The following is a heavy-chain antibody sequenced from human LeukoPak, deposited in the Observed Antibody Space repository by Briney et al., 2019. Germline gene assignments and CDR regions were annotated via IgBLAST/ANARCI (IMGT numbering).Heavy chain of an antibody. D-gene: IGHD5-12*01. Sequence: GGSLRLSCTASGFTFGDYAMSWFRQAPGKGLEWVGFIRSKAYGGTTEYAASVKGRFTISRDDSKNTLYLQMNSLKTEDTAVYYCTTNNYDYIGYWGQGTLVTVSS. V-gene: IGHV3-49*03. J-gene: IGHJ4*02. CDR3: TTNNYDYIGY. CDR1: GFTFGDYA. CDR2: IRSKAYGGTT.